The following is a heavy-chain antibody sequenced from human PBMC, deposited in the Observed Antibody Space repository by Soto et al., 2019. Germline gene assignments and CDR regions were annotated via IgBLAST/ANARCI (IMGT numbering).Heavy chain of an antibody. CDR2: HSASGGST. CDR1: GFTFSSYG. D-gene: IGHD2-15*01. Sequence: EVLLLESGGGLVHPGGSLRLSCAASGFTFSSYGMGGVPQAPGTGLEWVSGHSASGGSTDYADSVKGRSTISRDNSRNTVYLQINRLRGEDKDVYYCAKDRIKVAKFVAFEIWGQGTMVAVSS. J-gene: IGHJ3*02. CDR3: AKDRIKVAKFVAFEI. V-gene: IGHV3-23*01.